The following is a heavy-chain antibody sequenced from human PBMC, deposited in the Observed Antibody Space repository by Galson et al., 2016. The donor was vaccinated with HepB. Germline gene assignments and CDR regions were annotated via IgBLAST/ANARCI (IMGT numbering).Heavy chain of an antibody. CDR1: GFSLRNNGEG. J-gene: IGHJ4*02. CDR3: ALRDRGRGATLFGS. D-gene: IGHD4/OR15-4a*01. V-gene: IGHV2-5*02. Sequence: PALVKPTQTLTLTCTFSGFSLRNNGEGVGWIRQPPGKALEWVAVIYWDDNRRYSPSLKTRLTITKDTSKNEVVLTLTNMAPVDTATYYCALRDRGRGATLFGSWGQGPLVTVSS. CDR2: IYWDDNR.